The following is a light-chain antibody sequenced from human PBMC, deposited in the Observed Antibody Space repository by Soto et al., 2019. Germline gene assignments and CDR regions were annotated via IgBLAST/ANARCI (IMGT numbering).Light chain of an antibody. CDR1: SSNIGSNT. J-gene: IGLJ2*01. CDR2: SNN. V-gene: IGLV1-44*01. CDR3: AAWDASMNGPE. Sequence: QSVLTQPPSASGTPGQRVTISCSGSSSNIGSNTVNWYQQLPGTAPKLLIYSNNQRPSGVPARFSGSKSGTSASLAISGLQSEDEADYYCAAWDASMNGPEFGGGTQVTVL.